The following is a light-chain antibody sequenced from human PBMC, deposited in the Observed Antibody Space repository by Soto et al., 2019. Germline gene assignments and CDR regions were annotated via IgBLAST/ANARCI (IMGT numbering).Light chain of an antibody. Sequence: DIQMTQSPSTLSASVGDRVTITCRASQSISSWLAWYQQKPGKAPKLLIYKASSLESGVPSRLSGSGFGAQFTLTISGLQPEDFATYYCQQYKSDFLFGQGTKPEI. V-gene: IGKV1-5*03. CDR2: KAS. CDR1: QSISSW. J-gene: IGKJ2*01. CDR3: QQYKSDFL.